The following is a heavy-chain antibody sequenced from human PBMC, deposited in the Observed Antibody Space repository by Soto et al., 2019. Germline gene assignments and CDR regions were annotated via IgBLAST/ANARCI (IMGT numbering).Heavy chain of an antibody. Sequence: SVKVSCKASGGTFSSYAISWVRQAPGQGLEWMGGIIPIFGTANYAQKFQGRVTITADESTSTAYMELSSLRSEDTAVFYCASSYDFWSGYPTAYGMDVWGQGTTVTVSS. V-gene: IGHV1-69*13. J-gene: IGHJ6*02. CDR1: GGTFSSYA. CDR3: ASSYDFWSGYPTAYGMDV. D-gene: IGHD3-3*01. CDR2: IIPIFGTA.